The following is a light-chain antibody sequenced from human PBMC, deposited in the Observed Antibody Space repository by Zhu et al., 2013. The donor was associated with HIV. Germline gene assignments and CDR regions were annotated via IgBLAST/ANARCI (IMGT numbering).Light chain of an antibody. V-gene: IGKV1-5*03. J-gene: IGKJ5*01. CDR1: QSITNF. Sequence: DIQMTQSPSTLSASVGDRVTITCRANQSITNFLAWYQQKPGKAPKLLIYRASGLQGGIPSRFSGSGSGTVFTLTIRSLQPDDFAIYYCQQYNSPITFGQGTRLEIK. CDR3: QQYNSPIT. CDR2: RAS.